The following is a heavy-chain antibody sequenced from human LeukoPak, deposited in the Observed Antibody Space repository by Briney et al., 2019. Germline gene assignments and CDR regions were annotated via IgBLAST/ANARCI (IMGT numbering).Heavy chain of an antibody. CDR2: IYYSGST. D-gene: IGHD5-18*01. CDR1: GGSISSSSYY. Sequence: SETLSLTCTVSGGSISSSSYYWGWIRQPPGKGLEWIGSIYYSGSTYYNPSLKSRVTISVDTSKNQFSLKLSSVTAADTAVYYCARDPTAMEDYFDYWGQGTLVTVSS. CDR3: ARDPTAMEDYFDY. J-gene: IGHJ4*02. V-gene: IGHV4-39*07.